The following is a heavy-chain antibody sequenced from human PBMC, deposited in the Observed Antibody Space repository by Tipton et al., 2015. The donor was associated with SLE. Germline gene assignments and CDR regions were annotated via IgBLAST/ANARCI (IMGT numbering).Heavy chain of an antibody. CDR1: GGSISSHY. CDR2: IYYSGST. J-gene: IGHJ4*02. Sequence: TLSLTCTVSGGSISSHYWSWIRQPPGKGLEWIGYIYYSGSTNYNPSLKSRVTISVDTSKNQFSLKLSSVTAADTAVYYCARTVNYYGSGSYYNYWGQGTLVTVSS. D-gene: IGHD3-10*01. V-gene: IGHV4-59*11. CDR3: ARTVNYYGSGSYYNY.